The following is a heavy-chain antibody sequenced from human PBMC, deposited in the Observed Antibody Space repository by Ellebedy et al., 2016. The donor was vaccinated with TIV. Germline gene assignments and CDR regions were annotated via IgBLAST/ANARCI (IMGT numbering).Heavy chain of an antibody. Sequence: GESLKISCAASGFIFSNYNMNWVRQAPGKGLEWVSSIDSSSGYMYYADSVKGRFTISRDNARNSLYLQMNSLRVEDTAVYYCARERGYSYGYSDSWGQGTLVTVSS. CDR2: IDSSSGYM. CDR1: GFIFSNYN. J-gene: IGHJ4*02. D-gene: IGHD5-18*01. V-gene: IGHV3-21*01. CDR3: ARERGYSYGYSDS.